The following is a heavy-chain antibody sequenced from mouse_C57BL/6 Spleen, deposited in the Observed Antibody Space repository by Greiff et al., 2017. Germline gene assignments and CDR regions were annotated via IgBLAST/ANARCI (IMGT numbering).Heavy chain of an antibody. CDR1: GYTFTSYW. D-gene: IGHD1-1*01. V-gene: IGHV1-64*01. Sequence: QVQLKQPGAELVKPGASVKLSCKASGYTFTSYWMHWVKQRPGQGLEWIGMIHPNSGSTNYNEKFKSKATLTVDKSSSTAYMQLSSLTSEDSAVYYCARDTTVVARAYWGQGTLVTVSA. CDR3: ARDTTVVARAY. CDR2: IHPNSGST. J-gene: IGHJ3*01.